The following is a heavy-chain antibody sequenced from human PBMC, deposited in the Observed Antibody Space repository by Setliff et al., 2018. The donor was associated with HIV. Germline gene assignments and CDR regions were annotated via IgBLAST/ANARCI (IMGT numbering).Heavy chain of an antibody. J-gene: IGHJ4*02. CDR3: ARHYNLNYYVRKDFDY. CDR2: IYYSGST. CDR1: GASISITSYY. V-gene: IGHV4-39*01. D-gene: IGHD1-7*01. Sequence: SETLSLTCAVSGASISITSYYWGWVRQPPGKGLEWIGSIYYSGSTYYNPSLKSRLTISVDTSRNQFSLKVSALTATDTAVYCCARHYNLNYYVRKDFDYWGQGILVTVSS.